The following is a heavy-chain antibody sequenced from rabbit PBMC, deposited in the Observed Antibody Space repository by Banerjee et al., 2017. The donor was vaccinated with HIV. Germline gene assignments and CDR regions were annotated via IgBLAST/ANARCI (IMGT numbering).Heavy chain of an antibody. CDR3: ARESYDDGGDYPTRLDL. Sequence: QSLEESGGDLVKPGASLTLTCTASGFSFSSYYYMCWVRQAPGKGLEWIACIYAGSSDATYYASWAKGRFTISKTSSTTVTLQMTSLTAADTATYFCARESYDDGGDYPTRLDLWGPGTLVTVS. V-gene: IGHV1S40*01. J-gene: IGHJ3*01. CDR2: IYAGSSDAT. D-gene: IGHD2-1*01. CDR1: GFSFSSYYY.